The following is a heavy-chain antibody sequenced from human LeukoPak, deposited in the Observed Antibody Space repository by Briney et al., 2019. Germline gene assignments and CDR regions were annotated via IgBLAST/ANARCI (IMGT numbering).Heavy chain of an antibody. CDR1: GGSFSGYY. CDR2: IYHSGST. J-gene: IGHJ5*02. CDR3: ARKNDYGEVRGFDP. Sequence: SETLSLTCAVYGGSFSGYYWSWIRQPPGKGLEWIAEIYHSGSTNYNPSLKSRVTISVDTSKNHFSLKLASVTAADTAVYYCARKNDYGEVRGFDPWGQGMLVTDSS. D-gene: IGHD4-17*01. V-gene: IGHV4-34*01.